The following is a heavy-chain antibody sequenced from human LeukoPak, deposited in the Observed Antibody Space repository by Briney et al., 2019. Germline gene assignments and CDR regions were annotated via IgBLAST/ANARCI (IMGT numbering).Heavy chain of an antibody. CDR1: GFTFSSYG. V-gene: IGHV3-30*02. Sequence: PGGSLRLSCAASGFTFSSYGMHWVRQAPCKGLEWVAFIRYDGSNKYYADSVKGRFTISRDNSKNTLYLQMNSLRAEDTAVYYCARDPSITPRRLDAFDIWGQGTMVTVSS. CDR3: ARDPSITPRRLDAFDI. D-gene: IGHD5-12*01. CDR2: IRYDGSNK. J-gene: IGHJ3*02.